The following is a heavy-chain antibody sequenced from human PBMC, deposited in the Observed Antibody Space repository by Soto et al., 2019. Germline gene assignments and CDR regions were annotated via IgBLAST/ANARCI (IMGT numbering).Heavy chain of an antibody. J-gene: IGHJ4*02. CDR1: GFPFSYYG. D-gene: IGHD3-22*01. CDR3: ARTYYYDSSDNYSGAFFDS. V-gene: IGHV3-33*01. Sequence: LRLSCAASGFPFSYYGLHWVRQAPGKGLEWVATVWYDGSKKYYGDSVKGRFTISRDDSKNTLSLQMHSLRAEDTAFYYCARTYYYDSSDNYSGAFFDSWGQGTLVTVSS. CDR2: VWYDGSKK.